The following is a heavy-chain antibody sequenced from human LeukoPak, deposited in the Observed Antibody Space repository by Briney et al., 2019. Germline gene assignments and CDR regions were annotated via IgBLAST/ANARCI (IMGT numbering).Heavy chain of an antibody. V-gene: IGHV1-24*01. CDR2: FDPEDGET. CDR1: GYTLTELS. Sequence: ASVKVSCKVSGYTLTELSMHWVRQAPGKGLEWMGGFDPEDGETIYAQKFQGRVTMTQDTSTDTAYMELSSLRSDDTAVYYCARTRRASSGWPPGDYWGQGTLVTVSS. CDR3: ARTRRASSGWPPGDY. J-gene: IGHJ4*02. D-gene: IGHD6-19*01.